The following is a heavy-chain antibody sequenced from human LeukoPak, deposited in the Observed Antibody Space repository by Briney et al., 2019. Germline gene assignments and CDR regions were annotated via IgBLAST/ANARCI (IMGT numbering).Heavy chain of an antibody. CDR2: INPNSGGT. CDR1: GYTFTGYY. D-gene: IGHD3-10*01. CDR3: ARVGARITMVRGGINKYYFDY. J-gene: IGHJ4*02. V-gene: IGHV1-2*02. Sequence: ASVKVSCKASGYTFTGYYMHWVRQAPGQGLEWIGWINPNSGGTNYAQKFQGRVTMTRDTSISTAYMELSRLRSDDTAVYYCARVGARITMVRGGINKYYFDYWGQGTLVTVSS.